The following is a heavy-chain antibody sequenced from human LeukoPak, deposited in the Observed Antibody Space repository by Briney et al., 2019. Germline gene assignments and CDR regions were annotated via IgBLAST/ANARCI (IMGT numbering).Heavy chain of an antibody. CDR3: ARHYGSSWYLGGYYFDY. Sequence: PSETLSLTCAVYGGSFSGYYWSWIRQPPGKGLEWIGEINHSGNTNYNPSLKSRVTISVDTSKNQFSLKLSSVTAADTAVYFCARHYGSSWYLGGYYFDYWGQGTLVTVPS. CDR2: INHSGNT. V-gene: IGHV4-34*01. CDR1: GGSFSGYY. J-gene: IGHJ4*02. D-gene: IGHD6-13*01.